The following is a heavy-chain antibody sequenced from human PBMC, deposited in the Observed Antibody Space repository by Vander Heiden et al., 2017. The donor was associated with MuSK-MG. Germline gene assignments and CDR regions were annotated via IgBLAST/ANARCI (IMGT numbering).Heavy chain of an antibody. CDR1: GHSFTSYW. CDR3: ARLGQYSSTRRFYYYMDV. D-gene: IGHD6-13*01. CDR2: IYPGDSDT. Sequence: EVQPVQSGAEVKKPGESLKISCTGSGHSFTSYWVGWVRQMPGKGLEWMGVIYPGDSDTRYSPSFQGQVTISADKSISTAYRQWSSLKASDTAVYYCARLGQYSSTRRFYYYMDVWVKGTTVTVSS. V-gene: IGHV5-51*01. J-gene: IGHJ6*03.